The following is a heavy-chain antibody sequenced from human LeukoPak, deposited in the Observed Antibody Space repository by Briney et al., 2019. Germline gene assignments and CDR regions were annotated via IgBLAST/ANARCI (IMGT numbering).Heavy chain of an antibody. CDR1: GGSFSGYY. CDR3: ARHSAGGGGATSFDY. Sequence: PSETLSLTCAVYGGSFSGYYWSWIRQPPGKGLEWIGEINHSGSTNYNPSLKSRVTMSVDTSKNQFSLKLSSVTAADTAVYYCARHSAGGGGATSFDYWGQGTLVTVSS. V-gene: IGHV4-34*01. CDR2: INHSGST. J-gene: IGHJ4*02. D-gene: IGHD1-26*01.